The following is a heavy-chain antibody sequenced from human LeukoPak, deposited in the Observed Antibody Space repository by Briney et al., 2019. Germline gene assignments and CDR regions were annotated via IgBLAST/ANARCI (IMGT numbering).Heavy chain of an antibody. CDR1: GGTFSSYA. Sequence: ASVKVSCKASGGTFSSYAISWVRQAPGQRLEWMGRIIPIFGIANYAQKFQGRVTITADKSTSTAYMELSGLRSEDTAVYYCARAVVSDRDFWSGYEYFDYWGRGTLVTVSS. V-gene: IGHV1-69*04. D-gene: IGHD3-3*01. CDR2: IIPIFGIA. J-gene: IGHJ4*02. CDR3: ARAVVSDRDFWSGYEYFDY.